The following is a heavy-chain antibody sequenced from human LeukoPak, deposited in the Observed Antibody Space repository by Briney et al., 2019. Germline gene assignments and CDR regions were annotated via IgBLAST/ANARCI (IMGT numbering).Heavy chain of an antibody. V-gene: IGHV3-30*04. CDR2: VSYDGSNK. CDR1: VFTFSNYA. J-gene: IGHJ4*02. D-gene: IGHD3-16*02. CDR3: AIGDSLGELSSSFEY. Sequence: GGSLRLSCAASVFTFSNYAMHWVRQAPDKGLEWVAVVSYDGSNKYYADSVKGRFTVSRDNSKNTLYLQMNSLRAEDTAVYYCAIGDSLGELSSSFEYWGQGTLVTVSS.